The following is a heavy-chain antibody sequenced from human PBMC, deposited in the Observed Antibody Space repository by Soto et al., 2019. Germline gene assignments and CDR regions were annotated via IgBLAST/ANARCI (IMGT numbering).Heavy chain of an antibody. Sequence: GGSLRLSCAASGFTFDDYAMHWVRQAPGKGLEWVSGISWNSGSIGYADSVKGRFTISRDNAKNSLYLQMNSLRAEDTALYYCAKDMGHEYAAAGDNWFDPWGQGTLVTVSS. D-gene: IGHD6-13*01. CDR3: AKDMGHEYAAAGDNWFDP. CDR2: ISWNSGSI. J-gene: IGHJ5*02. CDR1: GFTFDDYA. V-gene: IGHV3-9*01.